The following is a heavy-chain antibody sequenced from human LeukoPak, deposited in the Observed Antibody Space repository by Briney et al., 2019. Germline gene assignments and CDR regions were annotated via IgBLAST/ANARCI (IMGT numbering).Heavy chain of an antibody. Sequence: PGGSLRLSCAASGFTFSSYDMNWVRQAPGKGLEWVSSISSSSNYIHYADSVKGRFTISRDNAKNSLYLQMNSLRAEDTAVYFFARGNLGAWGWWGQGTLVTVSS. CDR2: ISSSSNYI. V-gene: IGHV3-21*01. J-gene: IGHJ4*02. D-gene: IGHD6-19*01. CDR3: ARGNLGAWGW. CDR1: GFTFSSYD.